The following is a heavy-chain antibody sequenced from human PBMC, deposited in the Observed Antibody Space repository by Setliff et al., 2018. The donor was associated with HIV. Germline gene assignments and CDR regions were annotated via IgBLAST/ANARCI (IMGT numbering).Heavy chain of an antibody. J-gene: IGHJ4*02. CDR1: GGSINSHY. V-gene: IGHV4-59*11. CDR3: ARDPHYYDRSGHYSWFYFDY. D-gene: IGHD3-22*01. CDR2: IYFTGIT. Sequence: SETLSLTCTVSGGSINSHYWSWIRQPPGKGLEYIGYIYFTGITNYNPSLQSRVTISIDTTKKQLFLRVGSVTAADTAVYFCARDPHYYDRSGHYSWFYFDYWGQGALVTVSS.